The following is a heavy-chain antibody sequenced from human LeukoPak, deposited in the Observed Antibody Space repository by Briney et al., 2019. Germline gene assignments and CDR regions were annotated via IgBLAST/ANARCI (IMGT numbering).Heavy chain of an antibody. CDR2: ISYDAAVK. V-gene: IGHV3-30-3*01. CDR3: ARDFSTWYSIDH. D-gene: IGHD2-15*01. J-gene: IGHJ4*02. Sequence: PGGPLRLSCAVSGFTLRSYAIHWVRQAPGKGLQWVAFISYDAAVKYYADSVRGRFTVSRDNSKNTLSLQMNSLRPEDTAVYYCARDFSTWYSIDHWGRGTLVTVSS. CDR1: GFTLRSYA.